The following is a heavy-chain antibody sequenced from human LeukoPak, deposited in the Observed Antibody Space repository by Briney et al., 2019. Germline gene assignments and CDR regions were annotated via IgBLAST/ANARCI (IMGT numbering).Heavy chain of an antibody. CDR2: ISAYNGNT. V-gene: IGHV1-18*01. CDR3: ARDRDSSGPYYFDY. D-gene: IGHD6-19*01. CDR1: GYTFTSYG. J-gene: IGHJ4*02. Sequence: GASVKVSCKASGYTFTSYGISWVRQAPGQGLEWMGWISAYNGNTNYAQKLQGRVTMTTDTSTSTAYMELRSLRSGDTAVYYCARDRDSSGPYYFDYWGQGTLVTVSS.